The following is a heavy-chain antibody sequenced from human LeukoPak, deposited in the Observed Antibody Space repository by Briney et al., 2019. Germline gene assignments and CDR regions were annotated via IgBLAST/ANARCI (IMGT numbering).Heavy chain of an antibody. V-gene: IGHV3-72*01. J-gene: IGHJ4*02. CDR2: SQTTKPNTCTT. Sequence: GGSLRLSCAASGFAITDHHMDWVRQAPGKGMGWVGRSQTTKPNTCTTEYAAAVKGRFTISRDESKNSLYLRLNSLKTWDTAVYYCVRVVTTSSGWYHFDNWGQGTLVTVSS. CDR1: GFAITDHH. CDR3: VRVVTTSSGWYHFDN. D-gene: IGHD6-13*01.